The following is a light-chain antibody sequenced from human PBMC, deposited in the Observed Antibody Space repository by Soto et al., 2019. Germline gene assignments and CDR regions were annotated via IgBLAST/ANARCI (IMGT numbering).Light chain of an antibody. J-gene: IGLJ3*02. Sequence: QSVLTQPPSASGTPGQRVTISCSGSTSNIGSNYVYWYHQLPGTAPKLLIYSNNQRPSGVPDRFSGSKSGTSASPAISGLRSEDEADYYCAAWDDSLSGWVFGGGTKLTVL. CDR2: SNN. V-gene: IGLV1-47*01. CDR1: TSNIGSNY. CDR3: AAWDDSLSGWV.